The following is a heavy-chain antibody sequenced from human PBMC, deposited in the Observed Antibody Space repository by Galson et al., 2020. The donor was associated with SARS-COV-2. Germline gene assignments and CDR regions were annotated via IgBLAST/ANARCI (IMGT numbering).Heavy chain of an antibody. D-gene: IGHD3-3*02. CDR1: GFSLNSYW. CDR2: IKPAGSEK. J-gene: IGHJ3*02. CDR3: ATDHHLLEFLGEDAFDI. Sequence: GVSLKNSCVASGFSLNSYWMSWVRQAPGKGLEWVANIKPAGSEKLYVDSVRGRFTISRDNAKNSLSLQMNGLRAEDTAVYFCATDHHLLEFLGEDAFDIWGQGTMVTVSS. V-gene: IGHV3-7*01.